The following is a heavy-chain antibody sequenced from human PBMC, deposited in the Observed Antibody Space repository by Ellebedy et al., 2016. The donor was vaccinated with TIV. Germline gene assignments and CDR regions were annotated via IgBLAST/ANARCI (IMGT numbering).Heavy chain of an antibody. J-gene: IGHJ4*02. D-gene: IGHD3-22*01. CDR2: ISTYNGIT. V-gene: IGHV1-18*01. CDR1: GYTFTSYG. Sequence: AASVKVSCKASGYTFTSYGISWVRQAPGQGLEWMGWISTYNGITNYAQKLQGRVTMTTDTSTSTAYMDLRSLRSDDTAVYYCARVAISRDSSGYYIRLDYWGQGTLVTVSS. CDR3: ARVAISRDSSGYYIRLDY.